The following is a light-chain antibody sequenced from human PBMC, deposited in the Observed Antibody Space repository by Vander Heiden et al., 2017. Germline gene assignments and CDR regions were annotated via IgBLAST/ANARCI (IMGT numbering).Light chain of an antibody. J-gene: IGKJ3*01. CDR3: QQYDNLPGFT. CDR2: D. V-gene: IGKV1-33*01. CDR1: QDISNY. Sequence: DIQMTQSPSSLSASVGDRVTITCQASQDISNYLNWYQQKPGKAPKLLIYDASRFSGSGSGTDFTFTISSLQPEDIATYYCQQYDNLPGFTFGPGTKVDIK.